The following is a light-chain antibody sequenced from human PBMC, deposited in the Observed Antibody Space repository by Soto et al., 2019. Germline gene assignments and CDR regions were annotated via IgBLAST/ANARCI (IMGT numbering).Light chain of an antibody. CDR3: QQYESTPPT. V-gene: IGKV4-1*01. J-gene: IGKJ2*01. Sequence: DIVMTQSPDSLAVSLGERATINCKSSQSVLYSSNNKNYLAWYQQRPGQPPKLLIYWASTRESGVPDRFSGSGSVTDFTLTLAGLQAEDVAVYYCQQYESTPPTFGQGTKLEIK. CDR1: QSVLYSSNNKNY. CDR2: WAS.